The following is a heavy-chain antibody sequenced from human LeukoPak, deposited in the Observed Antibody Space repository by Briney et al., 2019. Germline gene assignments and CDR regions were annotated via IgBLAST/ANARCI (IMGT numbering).Heavy chain of an antibody. CDR1: GGSISSYY. Sequence: PSETLSLTCTVSGGSISSYYWSWIRQPPGKGLEWIGEINHSGSTNYNPSLKSRVTISVDTSKNQFSLKLSSVTAADTAVYYCARRGGCSSTSCYVRGATLFDYWGQGTLVTVSS. CDR3: ARRGGCSSTSCYVRGATLFDY. J-gene: IGHJ4*02. D-gene: IGHD2-2*01. CDR2: INHSGST. V-gene: IGHV4-34*01.